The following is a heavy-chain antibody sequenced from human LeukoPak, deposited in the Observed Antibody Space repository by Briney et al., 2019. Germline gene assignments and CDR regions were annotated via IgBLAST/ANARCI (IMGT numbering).Heavy chain of an antibody. V-gene: IGHV4-38-2*01. CDR2: IYHSGST. Sequence: PSETLSLTCAVSGYSISSGYYWGWIRQPPGKGLDWIGSIYHSGSTYYNPSLKSRVTISVDTSKNQFSLKLSSVTAADTAVYYCALDYYGSGSYFFDYWGQGTLVTVSS. CDR1: GYSISSGYY. D-gene: IGHD3-10*01. CDR3: ALDYYGSGSYFFDY. J-gene: IGHJ4*02.